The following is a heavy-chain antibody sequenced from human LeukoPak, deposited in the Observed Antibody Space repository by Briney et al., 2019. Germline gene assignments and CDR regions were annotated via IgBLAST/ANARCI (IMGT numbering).Heavy chain of an antibody. CDR2: ISNDGSNK. V-gene: IGHV3-30*18. D-gene: IGHD3-10*01. CDR1: GFTFDTYG. J-gene: IGHJ3*02. Sequence: PGRSLRLSCAASGFTFDTYGMLWVRQAPGKGLEWVAVISNDGSNKYYADSVKGQFTISRDNSKNTLYLQMNSLRAEDTAVYYCAKGRGAFDIWGQGTMVTVSS. CDR3: AKGRGAFDI.